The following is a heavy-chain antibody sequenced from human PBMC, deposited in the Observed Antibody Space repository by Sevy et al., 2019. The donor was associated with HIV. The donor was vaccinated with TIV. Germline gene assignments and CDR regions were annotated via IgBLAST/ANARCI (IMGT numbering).Heavy chain of an antibody. Sequence: SETLSLTCTVSGGSISSGDYYWSWIRQPPGKGLEWIGYIYYSGSTYYNPSLKSRVTISVDTSKNQFSLKLSSVTAADTVVYYCARGGHENYYYDSSGYETTFDYWGQGTLVTVSS. V-gene: IGHV4-30-4*01. CDR1: GGSISSGDYY. CDR2: IYYSGST. D-gene: IGHD3-22*01. CDR3: ARGGHENYYYDSSGYETTFDY. J-gene: IGHJ4*02.